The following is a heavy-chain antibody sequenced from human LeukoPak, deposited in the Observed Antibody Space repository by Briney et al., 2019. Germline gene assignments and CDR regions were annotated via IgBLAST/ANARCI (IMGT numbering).Heavy chain of an antibody. CDR1: GFTFSSYW. Sequence: GGSLRLSCAASGFTFSSYWMHWVRQAPGKGLVWVARINSDGSSTSYADSVKGRFTISRDNAKNTLYLQMNSLRAEDTAVYYCAELGITMIGGVWGKGTTVTISS. D-gene: IGHD3-10*02. J-gene: IGHJ6*04. CDR2: INSDGSST. V-gene: IGHV3-74*01. CDR3: AELGITMIGGV.